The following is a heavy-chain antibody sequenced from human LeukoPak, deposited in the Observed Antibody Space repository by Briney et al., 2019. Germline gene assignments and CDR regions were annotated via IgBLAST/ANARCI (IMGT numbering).Heavy chain of an antibody. CDR3: ARGTITTVTDS. V-gene: IGHV4-4*02. J-gene: IGHJ4*02. CDR2: IYLRGNT. CDR1: GGSISSSNW. D-gene: IGHD4-17*01. Sequence: SETLSLTCAISGGSISSSNWWTWVRQPPGKGLEWVGEIYLRGNTNYNPSLESRVTISVDESKTQLSLRLESVTAADTAVYYCARGTITTVTDSWGPGTLVTVSS.